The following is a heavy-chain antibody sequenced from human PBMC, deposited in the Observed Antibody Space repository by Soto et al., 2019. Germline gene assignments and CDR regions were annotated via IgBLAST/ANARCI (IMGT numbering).Heavy chain of an antibody. D-gene: IGHD4-17*01. CDR2: ISYDGSNK. CDR3: AKGRPYGAFDY. CDR1: GFTFSSYG. J-gene: IGHJ4*02. V-gene: IGHV3-30*18. Sequence: GGSLRLSCAASGFTFSSYGMHWVRQAPGKGLEWVAVISYDGSNKYYADSVKGRFTISRDNSKNTLYLQMNSLRAEDTAVYYCAKGRPYGAFDYWGQGTLVTVS.